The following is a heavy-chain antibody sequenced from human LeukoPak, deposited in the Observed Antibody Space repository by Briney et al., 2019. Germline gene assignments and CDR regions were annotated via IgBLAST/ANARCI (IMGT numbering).Heavy chain of an antibody. CDR3: VRGTGY. J-gene: IGHJ4*02. Sequence: GGSLRLSCSVSGFTFSTYVMHGVPQAPGKGLEYVSAISSNGDNTYYADSVKGRFTISRDNSKNTLYLQMSSLRADDTAVYYCVRGTGYWGQGTLVTVSS. CDR2: ISSNGDNT. V-gene: IGHV3-64D*06. CDR1: GFTFSTYV.